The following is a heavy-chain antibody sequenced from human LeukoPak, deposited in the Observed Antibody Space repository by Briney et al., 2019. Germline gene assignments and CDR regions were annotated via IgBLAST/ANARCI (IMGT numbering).Heavy chain of an antibody. J-gene: IGHJ3*02. CDR3: ARAIVGFDAFDI. V-gene: IGHV3-21*01. Sequence: GGSLRLSCAASGFTFSSYSMNWVRQAPGKGLEWVSSISSSSSYIYYADSVKGRFTIPRDNAKNSLYLRMNSLRAEDTAVYYCARAIVGFDAFDIWGQGTVVTVSS. D-gene: IGHD2-21*01. CDR2: ISSSSSYI. CDR1: GFTFSSYS.